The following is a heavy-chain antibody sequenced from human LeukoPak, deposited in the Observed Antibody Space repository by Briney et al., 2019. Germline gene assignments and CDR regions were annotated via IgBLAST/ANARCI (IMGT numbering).Heavy chain of an antibody. CDR3: ARSTCSGGTCHGEGFDY. CDR1: GFTVSSNY. Sequence: GGSLRLSCVASGFTVSSNYMSWVRQAPGKGLEWVSVIYSSGSTYYADSVKGRFTISRDNSKNTQYLQMNSLRAEDTAVYYCARSTCSGGTCHGEGFDYWGQGTLVTVSS. CDR2: IYSSGST. J-gene: IGHJ4*02. D-gene: IGHD2-15*01. V-gene: IGHV3-66*02.